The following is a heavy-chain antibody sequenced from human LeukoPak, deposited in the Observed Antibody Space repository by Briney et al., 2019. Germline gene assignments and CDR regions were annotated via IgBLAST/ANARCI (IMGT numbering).Heavy chain of an antibody. D-gene: IGHD2-2*01. CDR3: VRVVPAANYYYYGMDV. CDR1: GFTFSSYS. Sequence: PGGSLRLSCAASGFTFSSYSMNWVRQAPGKGLEWVSSISSSSSYIYYADSVKGRFTISRDNAKNSLYLQMNSLRAEDTAVYYCVRVVPAANYYYYGMDVWGQGTTVTVSS. J-gene: IGHJ6*02. CDR2: ISSSSSYI. V-gene: IGHV3-21*01.